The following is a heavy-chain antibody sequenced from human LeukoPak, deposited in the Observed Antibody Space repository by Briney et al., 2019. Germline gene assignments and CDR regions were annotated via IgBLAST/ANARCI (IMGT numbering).Heavy chain of an antibody. Sequence: PGGSLRLSCAASGFTFSSYGMHWVRQAPGKGLEWVAVIPYDGSNKYYADSVKGRFTISRDNSKNTLYLQMNSLRAEDTAVYYCARDPQFPDNYYYYMDVWGKGTTVTVSS. CDR1: GFTFSSYG. CDR2: IPYDGSNK. CDR3: ARDPQFPDNYYYYMDV. D-gene: IGHD1-14*01. V-gene: IGHV3-30*19. J-gene: IGHJ6*03.